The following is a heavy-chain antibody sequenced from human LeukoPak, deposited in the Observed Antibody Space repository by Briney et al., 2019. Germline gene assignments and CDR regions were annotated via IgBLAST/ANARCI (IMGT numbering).Heavy chain of an antibody. D-gene: IGHD3-22*01. CDR1: GFTFSSYT. Sequence: GGSLRLSCAASGFTFSSYTMNWVRQAPGKGLEWVSSISSSSSYIFYADSVKGRFTISRDNAKNSLYLQMNSLRAEDAAVYYCARDYYKNFDYWGQGTLSPSPQ. J-gene: IGHJ4*02. CDR2: ISSSSSYI. V-gene: IGHV3-21*01. CDR3: ARDYYKNFDY.